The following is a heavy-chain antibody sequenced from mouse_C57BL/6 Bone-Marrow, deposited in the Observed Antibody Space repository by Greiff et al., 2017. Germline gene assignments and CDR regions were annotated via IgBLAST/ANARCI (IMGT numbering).Heavy chain of an antibody. Sequence: EVKLMESGGGLVQPGGSLKLSCAASGFTFSDAWMDWVRQSPEKGLEWVAEIRNKANTHATYYAESVKGRFTISSDDSKSRVYLQLNSLRAEDTGIYYCTRGCYCNYFDYWGQGITLTVSS. J-gene: IGHJ2*01. CDR3: TRGCYCNYFDY. CDR2: IRNKANTHAT. CDR1: GFTFSDAW. D-gene: IGHD1-1*02. V-gene: IGHV6-6*01.